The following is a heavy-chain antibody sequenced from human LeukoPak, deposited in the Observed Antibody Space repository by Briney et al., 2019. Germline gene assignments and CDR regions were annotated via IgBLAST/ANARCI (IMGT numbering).Heavy chain of an antibody. Sequence: SQTLSLTCTVSGGSISSGGYYWSWIRQPPGKGLEWIGYIYHSGSTYYNPSLKSRVTISVDRSKNQFSLKLSSVTAADTAVYYCARGASLVKRGTYYDSSGYDAFDIWGQGTMVTVSS. CDR1: GGSISSGGYY. V-gene: IGHV4-30-2*01. CDR2: IYHSGST. J-gene: IGHJ3*02. CDR3: ARGASLVKRGTYYDSSGYDAFDI. D-gene: IGHD3-22*01.